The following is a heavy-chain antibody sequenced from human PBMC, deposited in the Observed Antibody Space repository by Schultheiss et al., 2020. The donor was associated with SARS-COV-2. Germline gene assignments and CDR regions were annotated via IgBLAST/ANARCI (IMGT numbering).Heavy chain of an antibody. CDR1: GFTFSDYY. D-gene: IGHD5-18*01. Sequence: GGSLRLSCAASGFTFSDYYMSWIRQAPGKGLEWVSAISGSGGSTYYADSVKGRFTISRDNSKNTLYLQMNNLRAEDTAVYYCAKDGSDTAMVMGYYYYYMDVWGKGTTVTVSS. V-gene: IGHV3-23*01. CDR2: ISGSGGST. J-gene: IGHJ6*03. CDR3: AKDGSDTAMVMGYYYYYMDV.